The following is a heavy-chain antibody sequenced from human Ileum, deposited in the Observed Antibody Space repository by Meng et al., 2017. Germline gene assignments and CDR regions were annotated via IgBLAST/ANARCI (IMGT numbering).Heavy chain of an antibody. Sequence: GESLKISCAASGFTFRSNWMHWVRQGPGKGLVWVSRINYDGTTTTYADSVKGRFTISRDNAMNTLYLQMNSLRVEDTAVYYFVRDQTISGTGPHFDSWGQGTLVTVSS. D-gene: IGHD3-10*01. CDR3: VRDQTISGTGPHFDS. CDR2: INYDGTTT. CDR1: GFTFRSNW. J-gene: IGHJ4*02. V-gene: IGHV3-74*01.